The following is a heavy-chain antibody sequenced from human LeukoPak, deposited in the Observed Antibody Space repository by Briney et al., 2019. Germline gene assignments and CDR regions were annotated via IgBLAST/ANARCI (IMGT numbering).Heavy chain of an antibody. CDR3: AKGFRRFLEWALFDY. V-gene: IGHV3-74*01. Sequence: AGGSLRLSCAASGFTFSSYWMHWVRQAPGKGLVWVSRINSDGSSTSYADSVKGRFTISRDNAKNTLYLQMNSLRAEDTAVYYCAKGFRRFLEWALFDYWGQGTLVTVSS. D-gene: IGHD3-3*01. J-gene: IGHJ4*02. CDR1: GFTFSSYW. CDR2: INSDGSST.